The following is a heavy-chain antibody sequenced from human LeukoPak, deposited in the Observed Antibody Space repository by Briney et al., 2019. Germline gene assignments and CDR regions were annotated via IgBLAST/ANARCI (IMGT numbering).Heavy chain of an antibody. Sequence: GGSLRLSCAASGFTFSSYAMSWVRQAPGKGLEWVSAISGSGGSTYYADSVKGRFTISRDNSKNTLYLQMNSLRAEDTAVYYCAKEGGSSAYYYYYYMDVWGKGTTVTVSS. CDR2: ISGSGGST. CDR3: AKEGGSSAYYYYYYMDV. V-gene: IGHV3-23*01. J-gene: IGHJ6*03. D-gene: IGHD2-15*01. CDR1: GFTFSSYA.